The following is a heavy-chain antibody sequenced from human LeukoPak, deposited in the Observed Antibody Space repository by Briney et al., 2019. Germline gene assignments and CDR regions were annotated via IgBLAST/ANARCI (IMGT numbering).Heavy chain of an antibody. CDR2: ISGSGGST. Sequence: GGSLRLSCAASGFTFNNYAMRWVRQAPGKGLEWVSTISGSGGSTNHADSVKGRFTISRDDSKNTLYLQMNSLRAEDTAVYYCAKSGLNRFDYWGQGTLVTVSS. CDR3: AKSGLNRFDY. CDR1: GFTFNNYA. V-gene: IGHV3-23*01. D-gene: IGHD2-15*01. J-gene: IGHJ4*02.